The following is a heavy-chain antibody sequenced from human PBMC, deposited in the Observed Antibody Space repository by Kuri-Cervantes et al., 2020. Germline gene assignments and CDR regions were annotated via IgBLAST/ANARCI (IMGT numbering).Heavy chain of an antibody. D-gene: IGHD6-19*01. V-gene: IGHV3-9*01. CDR1: GFTFSSYG. CDR2: ISWNSGSI. Sequence: GGSLRLSCAASGFTFSSYGMHWVRQAPGKGLEWVSGISWNSGSIGYADSVKGRFTISRDNAKNSLYLQMNSLRAEDTALYYRAKDTNSEAGTSGTFDYWGQGTLVTVSS. J-gene: IGHJ4*02. CDR3: AKDTNSEAGTSGTFDY.